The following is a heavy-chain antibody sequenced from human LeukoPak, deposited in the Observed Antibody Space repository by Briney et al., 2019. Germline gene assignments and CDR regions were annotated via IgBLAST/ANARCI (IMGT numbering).Heavy chain of an antibody. D-gene: IGHD3-22*01. CDR1: GFNFSSYD. CDR2: IGTAGDT. J-gene: IGHJ4*02. CDR3: ARDTGYYDSSGYRN. Sequence: GGSLRLSCAASGFNFSSYDIHWVRQATPKGLQWVSAIGTAGDTYYPGSVKGRFTISRENAKNSLYLQMNSLRAGDTAVYYCARDTGYYDSSGYRNWGQGTLVTVSS. V-gene: IGHV3-13*01.